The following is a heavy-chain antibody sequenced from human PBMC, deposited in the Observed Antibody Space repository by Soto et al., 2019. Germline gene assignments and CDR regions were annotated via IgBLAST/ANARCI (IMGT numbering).Heavy chain of an antibody. CDR1: GYTFTNYG. V-gene: IGHV1-18*01. CDR2: VSAYNGER. CDR3: SRGTSIPASGDY. J-gene: IGHJ4*01. D-gene: IGHD6-6*01. Sequence: ASVKVSCTASGYTFTNYGIDWVRQAPGQGLEWLGWVSAYNGERRYAQRVQARVIMTTDTSTTTAYMELRSPRSDDTAVYYCSRGTSIPASGDYWGQGTLVTVSS.